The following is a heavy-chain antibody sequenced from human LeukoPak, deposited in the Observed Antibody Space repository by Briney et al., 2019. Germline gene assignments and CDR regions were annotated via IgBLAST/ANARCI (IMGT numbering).Heavy chain of an antibody. CDR3: AISYDILTGYDY. J-gene: IGHJ4*02. V-gene: IGHV3-23*01. CDR1: GFVFSNYA. Sequence: GGSLRLSCAASGFVFSNYAMSWVRQAPGRGLEWVSTISGRADSTYSADSVRGRFTIHRDSYKNTLSLQMDSLRAEDTAVYYCAISYDILTGYDYWGQGTLVTVSS. CDR2: ISGRADST. D-gene: IGHD3-9*01.